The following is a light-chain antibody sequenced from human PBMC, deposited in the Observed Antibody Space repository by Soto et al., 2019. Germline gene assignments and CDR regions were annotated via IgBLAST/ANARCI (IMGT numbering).Light chain of an antibody. V-gene: IGKV2-28*01. CDR3: MQTLQTWT. CDR2: WGS. Sequence: DIVMTQSPRSLPVTPGEPASIXXRPXQSLLHSNGYTYLHWCLQKPGQSPXLLIYWGSNRASGVPDRFSGSGSGTEFTLKISRVEAEDVGVYYCMQTLQTWTFGQGTKVDI. J-gene: IGKJ1*01. CDR1: QSLLHSNGYTY.